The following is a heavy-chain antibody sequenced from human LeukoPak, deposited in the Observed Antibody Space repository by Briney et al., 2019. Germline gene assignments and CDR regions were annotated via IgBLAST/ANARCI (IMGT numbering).Heavy chain of an antibody. CDR3: AKDQPATVTYSYFDY. J-gene: IGHJ4*02. CDR2: ISGSGGST. V-gene: IGHV3-23*01. Sequence: ASVKVSCKASGGTFSSYAMSWVRQAPGKGLEWVSAISGSGGSTYYADSVKGRFTISRDNSKNTLYLQMNSLRAEDTAVYYCAKDQPATVTYSYFDYWGQGTLVTVSS. D-gene: IGHD4-17*01. CDR1: GGTFSSYA.